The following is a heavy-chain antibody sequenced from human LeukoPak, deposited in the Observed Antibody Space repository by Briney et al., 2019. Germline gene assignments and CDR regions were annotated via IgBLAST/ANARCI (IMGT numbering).Heavy chain of an antibody. D-gene: IGHD2-2*02. J-gene: IGHJ4*02. Sequence: PSETLSLTCTVSGYSTSSGYYWGWIRQPPGKGLEWIGSIYHSGSTYYNPSLKSRVTISVDTSKNQFSLKLSSVTAADTAVYYCASRVLVVPAAIRDYWGQGTLVTVSS. V-gene: IGHV4-38-2*02. CDR1: GYSTSSGYY. CDR2: IYHSGST. CDR3: ASRVLVVPAAIRDY.